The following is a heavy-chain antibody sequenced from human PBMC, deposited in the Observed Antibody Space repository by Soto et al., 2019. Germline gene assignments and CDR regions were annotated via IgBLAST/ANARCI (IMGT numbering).Heavy chain of an antibody. CDR1: GFTFDDYA. V-gene: IGHV3-9*01. Sequence: EVQLVESGGGLVQPGRSLRLSCAASGFTFDDYAMHWVRQSPGKGLEWVSSISWNSNNIGYSYSLKGRFTISRDNAKNSLYLQMNSLRAEDTALYYCVKGLSGYIILSFDYWGQGTLVTVSS. CDR3: VKGLSGYIILSFDY. CDR2: ISWNSNNI. D-gene: IGHD3-9*01. J-gene: IGHJ4*02.